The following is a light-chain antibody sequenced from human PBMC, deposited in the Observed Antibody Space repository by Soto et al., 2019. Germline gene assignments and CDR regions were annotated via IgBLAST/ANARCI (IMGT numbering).Light chain of an antibody. J-gene: IGKJ3*01. CDR2: GAS. Sequence: EVVLTHSPGTLSLSPWDIASLSCRASQNLSRYFLAWYQHKPGQAPRLLISGASRRATGIPDRFSGGGSGTDFPLTISRVEPEDFAVYYWQQDGSSGTFGAMGNVD. CDR1: QNLSRYF. V-gene: IGKV3-20*01. CDR3: QQDGSSGT.